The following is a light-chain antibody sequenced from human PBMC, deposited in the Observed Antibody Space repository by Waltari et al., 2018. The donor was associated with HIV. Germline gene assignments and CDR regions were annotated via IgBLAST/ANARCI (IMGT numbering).Light chain of an antibody. J-gene: IGLJ1*01. V-gene: IGLV2-23*02. CDR2: EVS. CDR1: SSDVGSYNP. Sequence: QSALTQPASVSGSPGQSITISCTGTSSDVGSYNPVSWYQQHPGKAPKLMIYEVSKRPSGVSNRFSGSKSGNTASLTISGLQAEDEADYYCCSYAGSSTHVFGSGTKVTVL. CDR3: CSYAGSSTHV.